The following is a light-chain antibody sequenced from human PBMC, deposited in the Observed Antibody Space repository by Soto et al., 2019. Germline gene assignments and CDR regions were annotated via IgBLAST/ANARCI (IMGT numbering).Light chain of an antibody. CDR3: SSYTSSSTLV. Sequence: QSVLTQPASVSGSPGQSITISCTGTSSDVGGYNYVSWYQQHPGKAPKLMIYEVSNRPSGVSNRFSGSKSGNTASLTISGLQAEDAADYYGSSYTSSSTLVFGGGTKLTV. CDR2: EVS. CDR1: SSDVGGYNY. V-gene: IGLV2-14*01. J-gene: IGLJ2*01.